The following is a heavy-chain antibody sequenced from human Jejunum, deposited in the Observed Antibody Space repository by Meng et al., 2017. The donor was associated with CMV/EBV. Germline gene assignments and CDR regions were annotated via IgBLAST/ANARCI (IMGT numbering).Heavy chain of an antibody. V-gene: IGHV7-4-1*02. D-gene: IGHD2/OR15-2a*01. Sequence: QVQLVQSGSELKKPGASVKVSCKASGYTFSTYTINWVRQAHGRGLEWMGWISANTGTPTYTQGFTGRFVFSLDTSVSTAYLQIRSLKAEDTAVYYCVRGGNFDPWGQGTLVTVSS. J-gene: IGHJ5*02. CDR3: VRGGNFDP. CDR1: GYTFSTYT. CDR2: ISANTGTP.